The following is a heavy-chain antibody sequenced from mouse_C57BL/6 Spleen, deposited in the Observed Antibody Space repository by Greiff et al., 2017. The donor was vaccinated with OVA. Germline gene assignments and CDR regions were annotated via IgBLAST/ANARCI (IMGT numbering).Heavy chain of an antibody. CDR2: IRSKGNNYAT. D-gene: IGHD1-1*01. Sequence: EVLLVESGGGLVQPKGSLKLSCAASGFSFNTYAMNWVRQAPGKGLEWVARIRSKGNNYATSYADSVKDSFTISRADSASMLYLQMNNLKTEDTAMYYCVKGHYYDSSYGYFDVWGTGTTVTVSS. J-gene: IGHJ1*03. CDR1: GFSFNTYA. V-gene: IGHV10-1*01. CDR3: VKGHYYDSSYGYFDV.